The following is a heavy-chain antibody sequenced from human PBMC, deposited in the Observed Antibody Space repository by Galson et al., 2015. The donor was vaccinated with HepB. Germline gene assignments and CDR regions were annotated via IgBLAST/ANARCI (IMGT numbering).Heavy chain of an antibody. Sequence: SLRLSCAASGFTFSSYAMSWVRQAPGKGLEWVSAISGSGGSTYYADSVKGRFTISRDNSKNTLYLQMNSLRAEDTAVYYCAKEEYSSFAGPVVGMDVWGQGTTVTVSS. J-gene: IGHJ6*02. D-gene: IGHD6-6*01. CDR1: GFTFSSYA. V-gene: IGHV3-23*01. CDR2: ISGSGGST. CDR3: AKEEYSSFAGPVVGMDV.